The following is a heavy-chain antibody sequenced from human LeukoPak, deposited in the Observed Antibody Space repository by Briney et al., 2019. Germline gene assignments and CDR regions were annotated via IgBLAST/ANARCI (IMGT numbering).Heavy chain of an antibody. Sequence: ASVKVSCKASGYTFTSYYMHWVRQAPGQGHEWMGIINPSGGSTSYAQKFQGRVTMTRDMSTSTVYMELSSLRSEDTAVYYCASHTPLGYYYYMDVWGKGTTVTVSS. CDR2: INPSGGST. D-gene: IGHD5-18*01. V-gene: IGHV1-46*01. CDR1: GYTFTSYY. CDR3: ASHTPLGYYYYMDV. J-gene: IGHJ6*03.